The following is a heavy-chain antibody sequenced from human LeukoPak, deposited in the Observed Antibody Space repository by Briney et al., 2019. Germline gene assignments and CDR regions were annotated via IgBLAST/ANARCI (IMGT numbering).Heavy chain of an antibody. CDR2: IGYDGSNK. J-gene: IGHJ4*02. D-gene: IGHD1-26*01. CDR3: ASGGPTRGTLDY. V-gene: IGHV3-30*02. Sequence: GGSLRLSCAASGFTFSSYGMHWVRQAPGKGLEWVAFIGYDGSNKYYADSVKGRFTISRDNSKNTLYLQMNSLRAEDTAVYYCASGGPTRGTLDYWGQGTLVAVSS. CDR1: GFTFSSYG.